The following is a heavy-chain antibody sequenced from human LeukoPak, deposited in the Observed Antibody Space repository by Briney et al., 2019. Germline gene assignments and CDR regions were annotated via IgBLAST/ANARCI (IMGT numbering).Heavy chain of an antibody. CDR3: ARVGIGDGEGAFDI. J-gene: IGHJ3*02. CDR2: INPNSGGT. Sequence: ASVKVPCRASGYTFTGYYMHWVRQAPGQGLEWMGWINPNSGGTNYAQKFQGRVTMTRDTSISTAYMELSRLRSDDTAVYYCARVGIGDGEGAFDIWGQGTMVTVSS. V-gene: IGHV1-2*02. CDR1: GYTFTGYY. D-gene: IGHD4-17*01.